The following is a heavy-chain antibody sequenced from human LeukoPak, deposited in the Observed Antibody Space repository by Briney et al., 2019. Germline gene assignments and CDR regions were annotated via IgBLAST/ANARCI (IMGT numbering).Heavy chain of an antibody. CDR3: ARELYYYGSGSYYYYYYGMDV. J-gene: IGHJ6*02. CDR2: ISWNSGSI. V-gene: IGHV3-9*01. D-gene: IGHD3-10*01. CDR1: GFTFDDYA. Sequence: GGSLRLSCAASGFTFDDYAMHWVRQAPGKGLEWVSGISWNSGSIGYADSVKGRFTISRDNSKNTLYLQMNSLRAEDTAVYYCARELYYYGSGSYYYYYYGMDVWGQGTTVTVSS.